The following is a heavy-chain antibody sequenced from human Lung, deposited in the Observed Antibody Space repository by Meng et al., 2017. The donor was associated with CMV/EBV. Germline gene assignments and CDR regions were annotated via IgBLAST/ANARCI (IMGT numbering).Heavy chain of an antibody. CDR1: GFTFNNYA. CDR2: NSGSGGST. V-gene: IGHV3-23*01. J-gene: IGHJ4*02. CDR3: AKVGPFYCTSTSCYLVRGWLDS. D-gene: IGHD2-2*01. Sequence: XCAASGFTFNNYAMTWVRQAPGKGLEWVSANSGSGGSTHYADSVKGRFTISRDNSNSTLYQQKNSLRDEDTAVYYCAKVGPFYCTSTSCYLVRGWLDSWXQETMVTVSS.